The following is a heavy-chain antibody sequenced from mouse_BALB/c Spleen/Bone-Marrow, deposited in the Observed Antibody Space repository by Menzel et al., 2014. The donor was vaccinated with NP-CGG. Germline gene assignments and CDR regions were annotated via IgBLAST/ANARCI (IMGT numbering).Heavy chain of an antibody. CDR3: SRGGYYRYDGFAY. CDR2: IYPGNGNT. Sequence: VQLQESGAELARPGASVKLSCKASGYTFTDYYINWVRRRTGQGLEWIGEIYPGNGNTYYNEKFKGKATLTADKSSSRAYMQHSSLTSEDSAVYFCSRGGYYRYDGFAYWGQGTLVTVSA. V-gene: IGHV1-77*01. D-gene: IGHD2-14*01. J-gene: IGHJ3*01. CDR1: GYTFTDYY.